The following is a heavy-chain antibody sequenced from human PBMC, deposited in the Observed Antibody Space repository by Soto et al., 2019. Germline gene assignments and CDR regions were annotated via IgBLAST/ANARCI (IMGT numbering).Heavy chain of an antibody. J-gene: IGHJ4*02. CDR3: ARRVLAYSSSLQYGY. Sequence: QVQLQQWGAGLLKPSETLSLTCAVYGGSFSGYYWSWIRQPPGKGLEWIGEINHSGSTNYNPSLKSRVTISVDTSKNQVSLKLSSVTAADTAVYYCARRVLAYSSSLQYGYWGQGTLVTVSS. CDR1: GGSFSGYY. V-gene: IGHV4-34*01. D-gene: IGHD6-6*01. CDR2: INHSGST.